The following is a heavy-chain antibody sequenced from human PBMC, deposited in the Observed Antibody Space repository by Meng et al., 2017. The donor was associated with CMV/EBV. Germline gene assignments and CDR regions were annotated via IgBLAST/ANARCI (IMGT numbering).Heavy chain of an antibody. Sequence: GSLRPSCAVYGGSFSGYYWSWIRQPQGKGREWIGEINHSGSTNYNPSLKSRVTISVDTSKNQFSLQLRSGTAADTAVYYCARGQGDFWSGYSVYYYYGMDVWGQGTTVTVSS. CDR1: GGSFSGYY. J-gene: IGHJ6*02. CDR3: ARGQGDFWSGYSVYYYYGMDV. CDR2: INHSGST. D-gene: IGHD3-3*01. V-gene: IGHV4-34*01.